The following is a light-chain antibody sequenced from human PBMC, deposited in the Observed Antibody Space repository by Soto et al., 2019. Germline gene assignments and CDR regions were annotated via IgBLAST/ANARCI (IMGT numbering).Light chain of an antibody. CDR1: QAISDN. CDR3: QQYDNWLTGT. J-gene: IGKJ1*01. CDR2: DAS. V-gene: IGKV3-15*01. Sequence: IVMKQSPATLSVSPGASSTLSCRASQAISDNLAWYQHEPGQPPSLLIYDASTRATGIPARFSGGGSGTEFTLTIRSLQSEDLAVYYCQQYDNWLTGTVGQGNKVAIK.